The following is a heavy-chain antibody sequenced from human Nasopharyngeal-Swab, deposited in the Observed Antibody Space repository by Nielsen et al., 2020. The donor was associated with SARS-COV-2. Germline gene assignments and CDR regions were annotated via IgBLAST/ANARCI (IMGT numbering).Heavy chain of an antibody. Sequence: GESLKISCAASGFTFSSYAMHWVRQAPGKGLEWVAVISYDGSNKYYADSVKGRFTISRDNSKNTLYLQMNSLRAEDTAVYYCAREGSSKASDVWGKGTTVTVSS. CDR3: AREGSSKASDV. CDR1: GFTFSSYA. V-gene: IGHV3-30-3*01. J-gene: IGHJ6*04. D-gene: IGHD6-6*01. CDR2: ISYDGSNK.